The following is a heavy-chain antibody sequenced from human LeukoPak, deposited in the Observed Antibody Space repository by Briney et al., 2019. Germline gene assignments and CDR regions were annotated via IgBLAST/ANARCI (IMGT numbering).Heavy chain of an antibody. CDR1: GFTFSNAW. V-gene: IGHV3-15*01. Sequence: GGSLRLSCAASGFTFSNAWLSWVRQAPGKGLEWVGRIKSKTDGGTTDYAAPVKGRFTISRDDSKNTLYLQMNSLKTEDTAVYYCTTDRWDCSSTSCPFGYWGQGTLVTVSS. CDR3: TTDRWDCSSTSCPFGY. CDR2: IKSKTDGGTT. J-gene: IGHJ4*02. D-gene: IGHD2-2*01.